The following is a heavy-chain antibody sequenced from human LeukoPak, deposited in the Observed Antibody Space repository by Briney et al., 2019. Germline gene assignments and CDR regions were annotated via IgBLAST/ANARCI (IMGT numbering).Heavy chain of an antibody. V-gene: IGHV3-73*01. CDR3: TRWDSSGSEVLGY. CDR2: IRSKANSYAT. J-gene: IGHJ4*02. Sequence: GGALRPSSAASGFTFSGSSLCWVRPASREGLGWGGRIRSKANSYATAYAASVKGRFTISRDDSKNTAYLQMNSLKTEDTAVYYCTRWDSSGSEVLGYWGQGTLVTVSS. CDR1: GFTFSGSS. D-gene: IGHD6-19*01.